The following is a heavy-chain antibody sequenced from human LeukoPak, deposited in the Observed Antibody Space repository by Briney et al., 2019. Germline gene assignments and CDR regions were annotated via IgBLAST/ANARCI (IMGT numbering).Heavy chain of an antibody. CDR3: ARTYPLYYGILTGYWAEYYFDY. V-gene: IGHV1-2*04. CDR2: INPNSGGT. CDR1: GYTFTGYY. Sequence: GASVKVSCKASGYTFTGYYMHWVRQAPGQGLEWMGWINPNSGGTNYAQKFQGWVTMTRDTSISTAYMELSRLRSDDTAVYYCARTYPLYYGILTGYWAEYYFDYWGQGTLVTVSS. D-gene: IGHD3-9*01. J-gene: IGHJ4*02.